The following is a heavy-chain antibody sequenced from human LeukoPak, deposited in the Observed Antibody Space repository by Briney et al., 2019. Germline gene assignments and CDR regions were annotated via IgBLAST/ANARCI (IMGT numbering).Heavy chain of an antibody. D-gene: IGHD2-2*01. V-gene: IGHV4-39*07. CDR1: GGSISSSSYY. Sequence: SETLSLTCTVSGGSISSSSYYWGWIRQPPGKGLEWIWSIYYSGSTYYNPSLKSRVTISVDTSKNQFSLKLSSVTAADTAVYYCARDVGLSVVPAAEVDPWGQGTLVTVSS. CDR3: ARDVGLSVVPAAEVDP. J-gene: IGHJ5*02. CDR2: IYYSGST.